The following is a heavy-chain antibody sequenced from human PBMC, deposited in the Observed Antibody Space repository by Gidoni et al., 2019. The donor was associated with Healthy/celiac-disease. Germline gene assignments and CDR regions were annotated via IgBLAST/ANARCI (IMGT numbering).Heavy chain of an antibody. J-gene: IGHJ4*02. D-gene: IGHD3-22*01. CDR3: ARDLNYYDSSGYPYYFDY. CDR1: GFTFSSYC. V-gene: IGHV3-7*04. Sequence: EVQLVDSGGGLVQPGGSLRLSCAASGFTFSSYCMSWVRQAPGKGLEWVATIKQDGSEKYYVDSVKGRFTISRDNAKNSLYLQMNSLRAEDTAVYYCARDLNYYDSSGYPYYFDYWGQGTLVTVSS. CDR2: IKQDGSEK.